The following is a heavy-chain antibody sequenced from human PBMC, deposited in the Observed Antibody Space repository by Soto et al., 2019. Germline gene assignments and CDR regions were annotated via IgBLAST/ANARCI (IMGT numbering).Heavy chain of an antibody. Sequence: ASVKVSCKASGYRFSDYYLHWVRQAPGQGPEWMGWMNPNSGGTKYAQKFKGRVTMTRDTSVRTAFMELNWLKSDDTAVYYCARESGGATATLDYYYFYMDVWGIGTTVTVSS. D-gene: IGHD5-12*01. J-gene: IGHJ6*03. CDR3: ARESGGATATLDYYYFYMDV. V-gene: IGHV1-2*02. CDR2: MNPNSGGT. CDR1: GYRFSDYY.